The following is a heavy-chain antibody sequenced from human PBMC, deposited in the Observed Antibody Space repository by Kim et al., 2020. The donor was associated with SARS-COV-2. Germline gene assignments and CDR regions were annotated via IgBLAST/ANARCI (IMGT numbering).Heavy chain of an antibody. CDR2: SEK. D-gene: IGHD2-2*01. V-gene: IGHV3-7*04. CDR3: AGGDNYHIY. Sequence: SEKYYVDSVKGRFTISRDNAKNSLSLQMNRLRAEDTAVYYCAGGDNYHIYWGQGTLVTVSS. J-gene: IGHJ4*02.